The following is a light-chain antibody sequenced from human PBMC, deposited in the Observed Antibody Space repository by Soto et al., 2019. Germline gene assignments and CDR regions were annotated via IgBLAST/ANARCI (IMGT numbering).Light chain of an antibody. CDR2: GNS. CDR3: QSYDSSRSGYV. V-gene: IGLV1-40*01. CDR1: SSNIGAGYD. Sequence: QAVLTQPPSVSGAPGQRVTISCTWSSSNIGAGYDVHWYQQLPGTAPKLLIYGNSNRPSGVPDRFSGSKSGTSASLAITGLKAEDEADSYCQSYDSSRSGYVFGTGTKLTVL. J-gene: IGLJ1*01.